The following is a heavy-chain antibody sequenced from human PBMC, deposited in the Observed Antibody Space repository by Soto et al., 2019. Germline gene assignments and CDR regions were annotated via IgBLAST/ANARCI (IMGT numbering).Heavy chain of an antibody. CDR3: AKSVNRHYYYTMDV. J-gene: IGHJ6*02. V-gene: IGHV3-23*01. D-gene: IGHD4-17*01. CDR1: GFTFSSYA. CDR2: VSGSGGST. Sequence: EVQLLESGGGLVQPGESLRLSCAASGFTFSSYAMIWVRQAPGKGLEWVSVVSGSGGSTYYVDSVKGRFTISRDNSKNTLYLQMNSLRAEDTAVYYCAKSVNRHYYYTMDVWGQGTTVTLSS.